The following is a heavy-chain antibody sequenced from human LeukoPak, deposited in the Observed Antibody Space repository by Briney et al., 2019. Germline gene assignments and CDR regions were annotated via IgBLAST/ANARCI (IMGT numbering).Heavy chain of an antibody. D-gene: IGHD3-22*01. CDR3: ARHYYDSSGYYYFDY. J-gene: IGHJ4*02. CDR2: IYYSGST. CDR1: GGSISSYY. V-gene: IGHV4-59*08. Sequence: SETLSLTCTVSGGSISSYYWSWIRQPPGKGLEWIGYIYYSGSTNYNPSLKSRVTISVDTSKNQFSLKLSSVTVADTAVYYCARHYYDSSGYYYFDYWGQGTLVTVSS.